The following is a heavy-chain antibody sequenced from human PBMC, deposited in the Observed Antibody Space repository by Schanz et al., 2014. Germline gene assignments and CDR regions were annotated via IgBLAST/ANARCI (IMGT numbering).Heavy chain of an antibody. J-gene: IGHJ4*02. D-gene: IGHD3-9*01. Sequence: VQLVESGGGVVQPGGSLRLSCAASGFTFSIYGMSWVRQAPGKGLEWVSRMIGSGSSVFYADSVKGRFTISRDNAKNSLYLQMNSLRVEDTAVYYCAKHVRSLTGNDYWGQGTLVTVSS. CDR2: MIGSGSSV. CDR3: AKHVRSLTGNDY. V-gene: IGHV3-23*04. CDR1: GFTFSIYG.